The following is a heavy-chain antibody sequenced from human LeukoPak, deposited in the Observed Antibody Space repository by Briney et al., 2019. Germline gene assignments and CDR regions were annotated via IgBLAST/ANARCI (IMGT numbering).Heavy chain of an antibody. V-gene: IGHV5-10-1*01. CDR3: ARHSAGIVVAGK. CDR2: LDPSDSYT. J-gene: IGHJ4*02. CDR1: GYSFTSYW. Sequence: GESLRISCKGSGYSFTSYWISWVRQVPGKGLEWMGRLDPSDSYTNYSPSFQGHVTISADKSISTVYLQWSSLKASDTAMYYCARHSAGIVVAGKWGQGTLVTVSS. D-gene: IGHD6-19*01.